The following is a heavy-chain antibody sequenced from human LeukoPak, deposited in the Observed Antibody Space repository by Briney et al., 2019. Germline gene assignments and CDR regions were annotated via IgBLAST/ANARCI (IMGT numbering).Heavy chain of an antibody. CDR3: ARAKGPYYDILTGLYCYGMDV. J-gene: IGHJ6*02. V-gene: IGHV4-4*07. D-gene: IGHD3-9*01. Sequence: PSETLSLTCTVSGGSISSYYWSWIRQPAGKGLEWIGRIYTSGSTNYNPSLKSRVTMSVDTSKNQFSLKLSSVTAADTAVYYCARAKGPYYDILTGLYCYGMDVWGQGTTVTVSS. CDR2: IYTSGST. CDR1: GGSISSYY.